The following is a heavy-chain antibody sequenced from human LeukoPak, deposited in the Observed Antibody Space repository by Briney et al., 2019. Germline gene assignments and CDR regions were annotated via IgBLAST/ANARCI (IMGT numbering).Heavy chain of an antibody. V-gene: IGHV4-59*08. CDR2: IYYSGGT. J-gene: IGHJ3*02. D-gene: IGHD5-24*01. CDR1: GDSISSYY. Sequence: PSVTLSLTCTVSGDSISSYYWSWIRQPPGKGLEWIGYIYYSGGTDYNPSLKSRVTISVDTSKNQFSLKLRSVTVADTAVYYCARHVTISGPYDASDIWGQGTMVTVSP. CDR3: ARHVTISGPYDASDI.